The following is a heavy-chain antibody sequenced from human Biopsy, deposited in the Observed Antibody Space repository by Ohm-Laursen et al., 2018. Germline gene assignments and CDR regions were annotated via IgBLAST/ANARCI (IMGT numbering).Heavy chain of an antibody. J-gene: IGHJ4*02. Sequence: SETLSLTCTVSGVSINGGRYYWNWIRRHPGKGLEWIGNIFYSANTYYNPSLKSRVTFSVDTSKNQFSLKLSSVTAADTAVYYCARLGSGDYFPTFFDFWGQGALVTVSS. CDR2: IFYSANT. V-gene: IGHV4-31*03. CDR1: GVSINGGRYY. D-gene: IGHD5-12*01. CDR3: ARLGSGDYFPTFFDF.